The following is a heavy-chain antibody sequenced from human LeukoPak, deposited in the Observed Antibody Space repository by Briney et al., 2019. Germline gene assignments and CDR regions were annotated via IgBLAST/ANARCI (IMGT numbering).Heavy chain of an antibody. CDR1: GGSINNYY. CDR2: IYTRGST. D-gene: IGHD2-15*01. CDR3: ARGRYCSADICSGGDAFDN. V-gene: IGHV4-4*07. Sequence: SETLSLTCTVSGGSINNYYWSWIRQPAGKGLEWIGRIYTRGSTNYNPSLKSRVTMSVDTSKNQFSLKLSSVTAADTAVYYCARGRYCSADICSGGDAFDNWGQGTMVSVSS. J-gene: IGHJ3*02.